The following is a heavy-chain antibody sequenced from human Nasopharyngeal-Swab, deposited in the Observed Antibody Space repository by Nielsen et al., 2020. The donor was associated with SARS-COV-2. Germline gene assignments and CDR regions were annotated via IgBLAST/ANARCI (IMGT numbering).Heavy chain of an antibody. V-gene: IGHV3-23*01. Sequence: WIRQPPGKGLEWVSRIDHNGGNTQYADSVKGRFTTSRDNSKNTLYLQMNSLRAEDTAVYYCARGRDDYSNSYYFDYWGQGTLVTVSS. CDR3: ARGRDDYSNSYYFDY. J-gene: IGHJ4*02. CDR2: IDHNGGNT. D-gene: IGHD4-11*01.